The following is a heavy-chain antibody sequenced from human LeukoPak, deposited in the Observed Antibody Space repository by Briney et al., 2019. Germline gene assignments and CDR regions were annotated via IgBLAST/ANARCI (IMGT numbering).Heavy chain of an antibody. D-gene: IGHD2-15*01. Sequence: ASVKVSCRASGGTFSSYAISWVRQAPGQGLEWMGRIISIFGTANYAQKFQGRVTITTDESTSTAYMELSSLRSEDTAVYYCARDGCSSTGTRSGGSCFDLYWGQGTLVTVSS. CDR3: ARDGCSSTGTRSGGSCFDLY. CDR2: IISIFGTA. CDR1: GGTFSSYA. V-gene: IGHV1-69*05. J-gene: IGHJ4*02.